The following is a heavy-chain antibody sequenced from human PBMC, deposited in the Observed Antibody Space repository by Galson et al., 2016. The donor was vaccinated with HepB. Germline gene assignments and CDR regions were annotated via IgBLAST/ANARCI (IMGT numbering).Heavy chain of an antibody. J-gene: IGHJ3*02. CDR1: GYTFTSYG. V-gene: IGHV1-18*04. CDR3: ERDYYCGGGNCFDDFDI. Sequence: SVKVSCKASGYTFTSYGISWVRQAPGQGLEWMGWISTHDGRTHNAQTVQGRGSMTTDTSTSTIYMDLRRLRSDNPAVYYCERDYYCGGGNCFDDFDIWGQGTLVTVS. D-gene: IGHD2-15*01. CDR2: ISTHDGRT.